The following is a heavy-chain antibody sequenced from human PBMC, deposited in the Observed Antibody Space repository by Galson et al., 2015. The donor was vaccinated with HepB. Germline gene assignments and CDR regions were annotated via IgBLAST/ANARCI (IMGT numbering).Heavy chain of an antibody. D-gene: IGHD2-15*01. CDR3: ARDLGYCSGGSCYVNKYFQH. J-gene: IGHJ1*01. CDR2: ISSSSSYI. V-gene: IGHV3-21*01. CDR1: GFTFSSFS. Sequence: SLRLSCPPSGFTFSSFSMNWVPQAQGKGLEWVSSISSSSSYIYYADSVKGRFTISRGNAKNSLYLQMNSLRAEDTAVYYCARDLGYCSGGSCYVNKYFQHWGQGTLVTVSS.